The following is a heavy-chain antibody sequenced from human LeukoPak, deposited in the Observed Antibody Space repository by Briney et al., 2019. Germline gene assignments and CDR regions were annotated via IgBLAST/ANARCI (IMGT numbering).Heavy chain of an antibody. CDR2: IYYSGST. Sequence: SETLSLTCTVTGGSISTYYWSWIRQPPGKGLEWIGYIYYSGSTNYNPSLKSRVTISVDTSKNQFSLKLSSVTAADTAVCYCARTSGSRSRYFDYWGQGTLVTVSS. CDR1: GGSISTYY. D-gene: IGHD1-26*01. J-gene: IGHJ4*02. V-gene: IGHV4-59*01. CDR3: ARTSGSRSRYFDY.